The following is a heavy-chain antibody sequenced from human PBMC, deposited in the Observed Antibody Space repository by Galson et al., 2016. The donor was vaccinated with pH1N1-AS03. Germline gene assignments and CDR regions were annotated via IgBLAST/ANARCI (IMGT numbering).Heavy chain of an antibody. CDR1: GYSFPTYS. CDR3: ARAHYNADYVPDF. V-gene: IGHV1-18*04. Sequence: SVKVSCKASGYSFPTYSFNWVRQAPGQGLEWLGWISAYSGDTHYARKFQGRVTLTTDTSTSTAYMELRNLTSDDTAVYYCARAHYNADYVPDFWGQGTLVTVSS. D-gene: IGHD4-17*01. J-gene: IGHJ4*02. CDR2: ISAYSGDT.